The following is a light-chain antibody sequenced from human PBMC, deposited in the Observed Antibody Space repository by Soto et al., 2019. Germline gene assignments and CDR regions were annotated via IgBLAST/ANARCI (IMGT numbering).Light chain of an antibody. J-gene: IGKJ4*01. V-gene: IGKV1-27*01. CDR2: AAS. CDR3: QKYNSAPLN. CDR1: QDISNY. Sequence: DIQMTQSPSSLSSSVGDRVTITCQASQDISNYLNWYQQKPGKVPKLLIYAASTLQSGVPSRFSGSGSGTDFTLTISSLQPEDVATYYCQKYNSAPLNFGGGTKVDIK.